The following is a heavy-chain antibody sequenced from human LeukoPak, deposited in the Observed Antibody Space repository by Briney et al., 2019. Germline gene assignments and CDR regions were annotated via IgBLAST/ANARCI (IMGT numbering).Heavy chain of an antibody. J-gene: IGHJ4*02. CDR2: ISSSSIYI. CDR1: GFTFSSYS. V-gene: IGHV3-21*01. Sequence: GGSLRLSCAASGFTFSSYSMNWVRQAPGKGLEWVSSISSSSIYIYQADSVRGRFTISRDNAKNSLYLQMNSLRAEDTAVYYCARVLISMETTVVTPYFDYWGQGTLVTVSS. CDR3: ARVLISMETTVVTPYFDY. D-gene: IGHD4-23*01.